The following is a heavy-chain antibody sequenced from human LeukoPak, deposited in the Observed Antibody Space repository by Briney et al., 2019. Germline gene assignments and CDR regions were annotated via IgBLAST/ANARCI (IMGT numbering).Heavy chain of an antibody. J-gene: IGHJ2*01. V-gene: IGHV3-33*01. Sequence: GGSLRLSCAASGFTFSSYGMHWVRQAPGKGLEWVAVIWYDGSNKYYADSVKGRFTISRDNSKNTLYLQLNSLRAEDTAVYYCARDYLDWYFDLWGRGTLVTVSS. CDR2: IWYDGSNK. CDR1: GFTFSSYG. CDR3: ARDYLDWYFDL.